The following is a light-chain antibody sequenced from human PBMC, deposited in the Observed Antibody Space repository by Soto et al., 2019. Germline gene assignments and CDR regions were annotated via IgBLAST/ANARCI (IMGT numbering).Light chain of an antibody. Sequence: DIQMTQSPSTLSASVGYRVTITWRASQSISSRLAWYQQKPGKAPKFLVYDASNLESGVPSRFSGSGSGTEFTLTISSLQPDDFATYYCQQYNSYSVTFGQGTKVDIK. CDR2: DAS. CDR1: QSISSR. V-gene: IGKV1-5*01. CDR3: QQYNSYSVT. J-gene: IGKJ1*01.